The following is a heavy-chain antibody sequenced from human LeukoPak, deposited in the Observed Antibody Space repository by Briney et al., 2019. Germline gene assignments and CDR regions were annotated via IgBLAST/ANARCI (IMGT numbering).Heavy chain of an antibody. CDR1: GFTFSSYE. CDR2: ISSSGSTI. J-gene: IGHJ4*02. D-gene: IGHD3-10*01. CDR3: ARGPFASGSYSLYGYGSVFDY. V-gene: IGHV3-48*03. Sequence: GGSLRLSCAASGFTFSSYEMNWVRQAPGMGLEWVSYISSSGSTIYYADSVKGRFTISRDNAKNSLYLQMNSLRAEDTAVYYCARGPFASGSYSLYGYGSVFDYWGQGTLVTVSS.